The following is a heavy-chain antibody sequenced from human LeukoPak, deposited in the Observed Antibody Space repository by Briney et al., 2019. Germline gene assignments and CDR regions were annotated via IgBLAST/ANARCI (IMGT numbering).Heavy chain of an antibody. D-gene: IGHD4-11*01. J-gene: IGHJ6*02. CDR1: GFTVSSNY. Sequence: GGSLRLSCAASGFTVSSNYMSWVRQAPGKGLEWVSVIYSGGSTYYADSVKGRFTISRDNSKNTLYLQMNSLRAEDTAVYYCARDHIPYSKFNPFYYYYGMDVWGQGTTVTVSS. CDR3: ARDHIPYSKFNPFYYYYGMDV. V-gene: IGHV3-66*01. CDR2: IYSGGST.